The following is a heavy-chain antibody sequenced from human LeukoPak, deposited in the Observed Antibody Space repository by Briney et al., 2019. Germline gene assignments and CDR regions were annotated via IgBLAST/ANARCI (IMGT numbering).Heavy chain of an antibody. V-gene: IGHV3-33*01. CDR2: IWYDGTNK. Sequence: GRSLRLSCVASGFTFSSYGMLWVRQAPGKGLEWVAVIWYDGTNKYYADSVKGRFTISRDSPKNTLYLQMNSLRAEDTAVYYCARAAYDNSGYLTLWGQGTLVTVSS. CDR3: ARAAYDNSGYLTL. J-gene: IGHJ4*02. D-gene: IGHD3-22*01. CDR1: GFTFSSYG.